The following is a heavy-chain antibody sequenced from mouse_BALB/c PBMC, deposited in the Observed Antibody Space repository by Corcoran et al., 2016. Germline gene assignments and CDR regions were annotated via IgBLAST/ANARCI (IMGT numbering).Heavy chain of an antibody. CDR3: ARWGITSFDY. Sequence: EVLLKQSGPELVKRGASVKIPCKASGYTVTDYNMDWVKQSHGKSLEWIGDINPRSGGTIYNQTFKGKATLTVDKSSSTAYMELRSLTSEDTAVYYCARWGITSFDYWGQGTTVTVSS. CDR2: INPRSGGT. V-gene: IGHV1-18*01. D-gene: IGHD1-1*01. CDR1: GYTVTDYN. J-gene: IGHJ2*01.